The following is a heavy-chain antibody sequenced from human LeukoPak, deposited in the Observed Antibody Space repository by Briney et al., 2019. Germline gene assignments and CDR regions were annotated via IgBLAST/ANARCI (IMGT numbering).Heavy chain of an antibody. CDR3: ARAGIAAAGSAFDY. CDR1: GGTFSSYA. Sequence: ASVKVSCKASGGTFSSYAISWVRQASGQGLEWMGWMNPNSGNTGYAQNFQGRVTMTRNTSISTAYMELSSLRSGDTAVYYCARAGIAAAGSAFDYWGQGTLVTVSS. D-gene: IGHD6-13*01. J-gene: IGHJ4*02. CDR2: MNPNSGNT. V-gene: IGHV1-8*02.